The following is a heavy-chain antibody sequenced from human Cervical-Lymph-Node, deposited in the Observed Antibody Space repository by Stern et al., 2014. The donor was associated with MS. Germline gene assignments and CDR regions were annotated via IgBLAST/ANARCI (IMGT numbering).Heavy chain of an antibody. J-gene: IGHJ4*02. CDR2: IDYSGST. Sequence: VQLEESGPGLVKPSETLSLTCTVSGGSISSYYWSWIRQPPGQGLEWIGYIDYSGSTNYNPSLKSRVTISVDTSKNQFSLKLSSVTAADTAVYYCAREALAAGGLDYWGQGTLVTVSS. CDR1: GGSISSYY. D-gene: IGHD6-13*01. V-gene: IGHV4-59*01. CDR3: AREALAAGGLDY.